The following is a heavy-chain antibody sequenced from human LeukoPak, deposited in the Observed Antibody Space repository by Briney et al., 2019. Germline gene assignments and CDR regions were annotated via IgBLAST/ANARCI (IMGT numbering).Heavy chain of an antibody. CDR1: GFTFGDFA. CDR3: AKVPATSNYYYMDV. D-gene: IGHD5-24*01. CDR2: IRGSGGST. J-gene: IGHJ6*03. V-gene: IGHV3-23*01. Sequence: GGSLRLSCTTSGFTFGDFAMSWFRQAPGKGLEWVSAIRGSGGSTYYADSVKGRFTISRDNSKNTLFLQMDSLRAEDTAVYYCAKVPATSNYYYMDVWGKGTTVTVSS.